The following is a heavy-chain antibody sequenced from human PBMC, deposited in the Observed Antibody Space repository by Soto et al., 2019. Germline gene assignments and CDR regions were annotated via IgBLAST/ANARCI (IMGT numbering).Heavy chain of an antibody. CDR3: ARDRGTPTVIHY. CDR1: GDSVSSNSAA. V-gene: IGHV6-1*01. J-gene: IGHJ4*02. D-gene: IGHD5-18*01. Sequence: SQTLSLTCAISGDSVSSNSAAWNWIRQSPSRGLEWLGRTYYRSKWYTDYEVSVKSRITINQDTSKNQFSLHLKSVTPEDTAVYYCARDRGTPTVIHYWGQGTLVTVSS. CDR2: TYYRSKWYT.